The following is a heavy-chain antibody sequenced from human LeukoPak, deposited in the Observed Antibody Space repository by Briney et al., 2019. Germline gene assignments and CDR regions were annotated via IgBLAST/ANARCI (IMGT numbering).Heavy chain of an antibody. CDR3: ARDNYDILTGYYKPPDY. CDR2: INWNGGST. CDR1: GFTFVDYG. J-gene: IGHJ4*02. D-gene: IGHD3-9*01. V-gene: IGHV3-20*04. Sequence: PGGSLRLSCAASGFTFVDYGMSWVRQAPGKGLEWVSGINWNGGSTGYTDSVKGRFTISRDNADNSLYLRMSSLRAEDTAFYYCARDNYDILTGYYKPPDYWGQGALVTVSS.